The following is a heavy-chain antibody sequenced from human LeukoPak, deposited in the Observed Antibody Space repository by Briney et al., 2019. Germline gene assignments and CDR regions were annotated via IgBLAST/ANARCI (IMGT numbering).Heavy chain of an antibody. D-gene: IGHD3-9*01. CDR2: ISSSSSYI. Sequence: GGSLRLFCAASGFTFTSYTMNWVRQAPGKGLEWVSSISSSSSYIYYADSVKGRFTISRDNAKNSLYLQMNSLRAEDTAVYYCARSPGVLRYFDWFDYWGQGTLVTVSS. CDR1: GFTFTSYT. J-gene: IGHJ4*02. V-gene: IGHV3-21*01. CDR3: ARSPGVLRYFDWFDY.